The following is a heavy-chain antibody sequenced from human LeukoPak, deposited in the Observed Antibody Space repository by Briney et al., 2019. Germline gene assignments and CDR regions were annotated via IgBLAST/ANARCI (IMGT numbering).Heavy chain of an antibody. J-gene: IGHJ4*02. Sequence: PSETLSLTCTVSGGSISSSSYYWGWIRQPPGKGLEWIGSIYYSGSTYYNPSLKSRVTISVDTSKNQFSLKLSSVTAADTAVYYCARESGYYSTADYWGQGTLVTVSS. D-gene: IGHD3-22*01. CDR3: ARESGYYSTADY. CDR2: IYYSGST. CDR1: GGSISSSSYY. V-gene: IGHV4-39*07.